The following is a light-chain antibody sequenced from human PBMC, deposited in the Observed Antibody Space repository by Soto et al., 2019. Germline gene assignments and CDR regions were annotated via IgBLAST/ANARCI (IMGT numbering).Light chain of an antibody. CDR1: QSIGSK. V-gene: IGKV3-15*01. CDR2: GAS. J-gene: IGKJ1*01. CDR3: QQYSYWPPWT. Sequence: EIVMTQSPATLSVSPGERATLSCKASQSIGSKLAWYQQKPGQAPRLLIYGASTRANGSPARFSGSGSGTEFTLPISGLLSEDFAVYHCQQYSYWPPWTFGQGTKVEIK.